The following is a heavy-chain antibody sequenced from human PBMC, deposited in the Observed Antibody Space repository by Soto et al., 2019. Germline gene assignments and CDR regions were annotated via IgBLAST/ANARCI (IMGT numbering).Heavy chain of an antibody. D-gene: IGHD6-6*01. J-gene: IGHJ6*02. CDR3: ARRSSSLKGYYYYGMDV. CDR2: IYYSGST. V-gene: IGHV4-59*01. CDR1: GGSISSYY. Sequence: PSETLSLTCTVSGGSISSYYWSWIRQPPGKGLEWIGYIYYSGSTNYNPSLKSRVTISVDTSKNQFSLKLSSVTAADTAVYYCARRSSSLKGYYYYGMDVWGQGTTVTVS.